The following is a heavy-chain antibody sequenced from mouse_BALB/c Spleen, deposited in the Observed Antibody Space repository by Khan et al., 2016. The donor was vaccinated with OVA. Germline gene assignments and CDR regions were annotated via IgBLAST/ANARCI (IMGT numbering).Heavy chain of an antibody. CDR2: INPSNGRT. J-gene: IGHJ2*01. V-gene: IGHV1S81*02. Sequence: VQLQQSGAELVNPGASVNLSCKASGYTLTSYWMHWVKQRPGQGLEWIGEINPSNGRTNYNEKFKSKATLTVDKSSSTAYMQLSSPTSEDAAVYYCARLRINFDYWGQGTTLTVSS. CDR1: GYTLTSYW. D-gene: IGHD1-1*01. CDR3: ARLRINFDY.